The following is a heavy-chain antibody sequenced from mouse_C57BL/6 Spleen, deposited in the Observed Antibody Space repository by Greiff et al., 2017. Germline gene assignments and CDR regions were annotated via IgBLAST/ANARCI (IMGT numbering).Heavy chain of an antibody. CDR2: ISSGGSYT. V-gene: IGHV5-6*02. Sequence: DVMLVESGGDLVKPGGSLKLSCAASGFTFSSYGMSWVRQTPDKRLEWVATISSGGSYTYYPDSVKGRFTISRDNAKNTLYLQMSSLKSEDTAMYYGASSGFITTVVATEDAMDYWGQGTSVTVSS. CDR3: ASSGFITTVVATEDAMDY. D-gene: IGHD1-1*01. CDR1: GFTFSSYG. J-gene: IGHJ4*01.